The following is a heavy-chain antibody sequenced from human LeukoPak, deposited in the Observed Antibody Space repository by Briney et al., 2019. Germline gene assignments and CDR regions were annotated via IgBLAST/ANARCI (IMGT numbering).Heavy chain of an antibody. CDR1: GGTFSSYA. Sequence: ASVKVSCKASGGTFSSYAISWVRQAPGQGLEWMGGIIPIFGTANYAQKFQGRVTITADESTSTAYMELSSLRSEDTAVYYCARVRPASNQDYYYYYYMDVWGKGTTVTVSS. CDR2: IIPIFGTA. D-gene: IGHD4-11*01. CDR3: ARVRPASNQDYYYYYYMDV. J-gene: IGHJ6*03. V-gene: IGHV1-69*13.